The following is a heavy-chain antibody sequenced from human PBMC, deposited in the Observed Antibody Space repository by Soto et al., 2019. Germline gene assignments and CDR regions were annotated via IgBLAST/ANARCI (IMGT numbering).Heavy chain of an antibody. CDR1: GGSISSNIYY. Sequence: SETQSLTCAVSGGSISSNIYYWGWIRQSPEKGLEWIGSVYYTGSTFYNPSLKGRATISVDTSKNQLSLKLSSVTAADTAVFYCGSCYYLGYWGQGTLVTVSS. J-gene: IGHJ4*02. D-gene: IGHD2-15*01. CDR2: VYYTGST. V-gene: IGHV4-39*01. CDR3: GSCYYLGY.